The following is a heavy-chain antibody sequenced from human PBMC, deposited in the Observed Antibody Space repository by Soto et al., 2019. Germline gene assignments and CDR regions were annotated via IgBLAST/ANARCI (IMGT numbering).Heavy chain of an antibody. CDR3: AKNPENYYYGMDV. V-gene: IGHV1-69*13. CDR2: IIPIFGTA. J-gene: IGHJ6*02. Sequence: SVKVSCKASGYTFTNFGISWVRQAPGQGLEWMGGIIPIFGTADYAQKFQGRVTITADESTSTAYVELSSLRSEDTAVYYCAKNPENYYYGMDVWGQGTTVTVSS. CDR1: GYTFTNFG.